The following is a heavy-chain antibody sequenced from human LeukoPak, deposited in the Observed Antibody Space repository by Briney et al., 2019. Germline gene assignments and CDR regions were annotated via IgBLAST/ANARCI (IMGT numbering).Heavy chain of an antibody. CDR3: ARRLGRKFGERFYYYHYMDV. J-gene: IGHJ6*03. CDR2: IYTSGST. D-gene: IGHD3-10*01. V-gene: IGHV4-4*07. Sequence: SETLSLTCTVSGVSISSYYWSWIRQPAGKGLEWIGRIYTSGSTNYNPSLKSRVTMSVDTSKNQFSLKLSSVTAADTAVYYCARRLGRKFGERFYYYHYMDVWGKGTTVTISS. CDR1: GVSISSYY.